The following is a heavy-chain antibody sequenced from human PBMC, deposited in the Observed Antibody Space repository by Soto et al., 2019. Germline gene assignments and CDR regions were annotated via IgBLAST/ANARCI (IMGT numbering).Heavy chain of an antibody. Sequence: PSETLSLTCTVSGGSVSSGSYYWSWIRQPPGKGLEWIGYIYYSGSTNYNPSLKSRVTISVDTSKNQFSLKLSSVTAADTAVYYRARISGYSYGLPPYFDYWGQGTLVTVSS. CDR1: GGSVSSGSYY. D-gene: IGHD5-18*01. J-gene: IGHJ4*02. V-gene: IGHV4-61*01. CDR3: ARISGYSYGLPPYFDY. CDR2: IYYSGST.